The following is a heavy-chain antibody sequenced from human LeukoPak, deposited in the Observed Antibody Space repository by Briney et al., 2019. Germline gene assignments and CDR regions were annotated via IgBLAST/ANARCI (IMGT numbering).Heavy chain of an antibody. CDR1: GYTFTGYY. CDR3: ARAGLDTAAAGTGYYFDY. V-gene: IGHV1-69*13. D-gene: IGHD6-13*01. CDR2: IIPIFGTA. J-gene: IGHJ4*02. Sequence: ASVKVSCKASGYTFTGYYMHWVRQAPGQGLEWMGGIIPIFGTANYAQKFQGRVTITADESTSTAYMELSSLRSEDTAVYYCARAGLDTAAAGTGYYFDYWGQGTLVTVSS.